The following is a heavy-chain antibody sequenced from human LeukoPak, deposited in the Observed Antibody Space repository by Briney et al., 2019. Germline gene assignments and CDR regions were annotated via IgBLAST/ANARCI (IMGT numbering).Heavy chain of an antibody. D-gene: IGHD3-9*01. V-gene: IGHV4-59*01. CDR2: TYYSGST. CDR1: GGSISSYY. CDR3: ARASYYDILTGFDY. J-gene: IGHJ4*02. Sequence: PSETLSLTCTVSGGSISSYYWSWIRQPPGKGLEWIGYTYYSGSTNYNPSLKSRVTISVDTSKNQFSLKLSSVTAADTAVYYCARASYYDILTGFDYWGQGTLVTVSS.